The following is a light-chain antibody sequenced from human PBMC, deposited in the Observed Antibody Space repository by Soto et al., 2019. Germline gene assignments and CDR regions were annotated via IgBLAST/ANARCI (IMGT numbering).Light chain of an antibody. CDR2: EVN. Sequence: QSVLTQPPSASGSPGQSVAISCTGTSSDVGGYNYVSWYQQHPRKAPKLMIYEVNKRPSGVPDRFSGSKSGNPASLTVSGLQAEDEADYYCSSYAGSSNVFGTGTKVTVL. V-gene: IGLV2-8*01. CDR1: SSDVGGYNY. CDR3: SSYAGSSNV. J-gene: IGLJ1*01.